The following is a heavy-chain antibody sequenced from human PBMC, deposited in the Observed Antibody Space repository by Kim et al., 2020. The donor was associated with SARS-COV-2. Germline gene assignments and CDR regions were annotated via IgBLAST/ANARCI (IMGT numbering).Heavy chain of an antibody. CDR2: INQHGSET. D-gene: IGHD1-26*01. V-gene: IGHV3-7*01. CDR3: ARDAWAQGWTDGFDY. Sequence: GGSLRLSCAASGFTFTSFWMIWVRQAPGKGLEWVANINQHGSETKYVDSVKGRFTISRDNAKDSVYLQMNNLRAEDRAVYYCARDAWAQGWTDGFDYWG. CDR1: GFTFTSFW. J-gene: IGHJ4*01.